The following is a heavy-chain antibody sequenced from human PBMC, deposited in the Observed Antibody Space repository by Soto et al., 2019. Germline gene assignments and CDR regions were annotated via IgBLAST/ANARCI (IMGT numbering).Heavy chain of an antibody. CDR1: GFAFYYYN. CDR3: EREGVTNYTDYYFDL. J-gene: IGHJ4*01. Sequence: PGGSLRLSCAASGFAFYYYNMNWVRQAPGRGLEWVSSISGSGIDIHFTDSVKGRFTISRDNAKTSLYLQMDSLRPEDTAIYYCEREGVTNYTDYYFDLWGHGAPVTVYS. D-gene: IGHD4-4*01. CDR2: ISGSGIDI. V-gene: IGHV3-21*01.